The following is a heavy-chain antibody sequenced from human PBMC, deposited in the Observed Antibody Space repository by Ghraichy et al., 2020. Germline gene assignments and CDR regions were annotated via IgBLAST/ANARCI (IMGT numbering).Heavy chain of an antibody. CDR1: GFTFSSYS. CDR3: AREPSSDAFDI. Sequence: GESLNISCAASGFTFSSYSMNWVRQAPGKGLEWVSSISSSSSYIYYADSVKGRFTISRDNAKNSLYLQMNSLRAEDTAVYYCAREPSSDAFDIWGQGTMVTVSS. J-gene: IGHJ3*02. CDR2: ISSSSSYI. V-gene: IGHV3-21*01. D-gene: IGHD2-2*01.